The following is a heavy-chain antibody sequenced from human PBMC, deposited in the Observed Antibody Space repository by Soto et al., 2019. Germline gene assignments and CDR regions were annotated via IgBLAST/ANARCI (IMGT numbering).Heavy chain of an antibody. J-gene: IGHJ5*02. CDR3: ARSVFP. CDR1: GGSISSGGYY. CDR2: VSYSGST. Sequence: QVQLQESGPGLVKPSQTLSLTCTVSGGSISSGGYYWSWIRQLPGKGLEWSGYVSYSGSTYNNPSLTRQVTISVDMSKTQVSLTLTSVTAADTAVYYCARSVFPWGQGTLVTVSS. V-gene: IGHV4-31*01.